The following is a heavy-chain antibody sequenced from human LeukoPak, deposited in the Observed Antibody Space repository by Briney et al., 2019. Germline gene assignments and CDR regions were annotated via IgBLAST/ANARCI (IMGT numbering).Heavy chain of an antibody. CDR1: GYGFNNFW. D-gene: IGHD5-18*01. V-gene: IGHV5-51*01. Sequence: LGESLKISCKGSGYGFNNFWIGWVRQMPGKGLEWMGVIYPGDSYTKYSPSFQGQVTISADKSISTAYLQWGSLKASDTAMYYRARPRDTAMALFDYWGQGTLVTVSS. CDR3: ARPRDTAMALFDY. J-gene: IGHJ4*02. CDR2: IYPGDSYT.